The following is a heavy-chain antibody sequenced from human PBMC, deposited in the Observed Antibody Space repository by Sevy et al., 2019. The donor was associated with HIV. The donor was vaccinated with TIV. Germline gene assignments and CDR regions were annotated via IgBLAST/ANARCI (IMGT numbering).Heavy chain of an antibody. J-gene: IGHJ6*02. CDR1: GYSFTSYW. CDR3: ARSSGYYYYGIDV. Sequence: GESLKISCKGSGYSFTSYWLGWVRQMPGKGLEWMGIIYPGDSDTRYSPSFQGQVTISADKSISTAYLQWSSLKASDIAMYYCARSSGYYYYGIDVRGQGTTVTVSS. CDR2: IYPGDSDT. D-gene: IGHD3-10*01. V-gene: IGHV5-51*01.